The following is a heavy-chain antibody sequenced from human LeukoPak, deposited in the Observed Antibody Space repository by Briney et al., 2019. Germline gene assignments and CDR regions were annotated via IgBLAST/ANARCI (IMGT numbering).Heavy chain of an antibody. CDR1: GDSISSNSYY. V-gene: IGHV4-39*01. J-gene: IGHJ4*02. CDR2: VYHRGST. Sequence: SETLSLTCTVSGDSISSNSYYWGWLRQTPGKGLEWIGSVYHRGSTYYNPSLKSRVTISVDTSKNQFSLKLSSVTAADTAVYYCASLGRPYCGGDCYPVDYWGQGTLVTVSS. D-gene: IGHD2-21*02. CDR3: ASLGRPYCGGDCYPVDY.